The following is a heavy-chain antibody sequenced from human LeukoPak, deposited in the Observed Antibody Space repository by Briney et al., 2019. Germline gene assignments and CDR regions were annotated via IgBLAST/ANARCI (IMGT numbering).Heavy chain of an antibody. J-gene: IGHJ5*02. CDR1: GGSFRGCC. Sequence: ASVTLSPTSALYGGSFRGCCRSWIRQLPGKGLEYIGKINHIGSTNYNPSHKSRVTISVDTSKNQFSLMLSSVTAADTAVYYCARGSEAVRGVITTSNPFDPLGQGTLGTVSS. CDR3: ARGSEAVRGVITTSNPFDP. V-gene: IGHV4-34*01. CDR2: INHIGST. D-gene: IGHD3-10*01.